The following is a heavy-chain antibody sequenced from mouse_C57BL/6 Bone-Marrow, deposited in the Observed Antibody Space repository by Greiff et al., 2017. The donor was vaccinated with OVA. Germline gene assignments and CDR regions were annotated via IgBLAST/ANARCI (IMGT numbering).Heavy chain of an antibody. D-gene: IGHD1-1*01. Sequence: VQLQQPGAELVRPGTSVKLSCKASGYTFTSYWMHWVKQRPGQGLEWIGVIDPSDSYTNYNQKFKGKATLTVDTSSSTAYMQLSSLTSEDSAVYYCARLPITTVVAPYAMDYWGQGTSVTVSS. CDR2: IDPSDSYT. CDR1: GYTFTSYW. CDR3: ARLPITTVVAPYAMDY. V-gene: IGHV1-59*01. J-gene: IGHJ4*01.